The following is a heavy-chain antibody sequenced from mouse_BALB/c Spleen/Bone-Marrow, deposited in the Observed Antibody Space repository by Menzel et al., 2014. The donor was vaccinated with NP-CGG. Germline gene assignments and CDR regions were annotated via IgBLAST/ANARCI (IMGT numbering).Heavy chain of an antibody. Sequence: EVQLVESGGGLVQPGGSLKLSCAASGFDFSSYWMNWVRQAPGKGLERIGEINPDSSTINYTPSLKDKFIISRDNAKNTLYLQMSKVRSEDTALYYCARLHYYGYGAYWGQGTLVTVS. CDR2: INPDSSTI. CDR1: GFDFSSYW. D-gene: IGHD1-2*01. CDR3: ARLHYYGYGAY. V-gene: IGHV4-1*02. J-gene: IGHJ3*01.